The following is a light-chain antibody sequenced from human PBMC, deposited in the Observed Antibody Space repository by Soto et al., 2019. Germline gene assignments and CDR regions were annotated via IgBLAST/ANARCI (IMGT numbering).Light chain of an antibody. J-gene: IGLJ3*02. CDR2: EDD. CDR1: KLGDKF. CDR3: QAWDSNSVV. V-gene: IGLV3-1*01. Sequence: SYGLTQPPSVSVSPGQTARITCSGIKLGDKFACWYQQKAGQSPVLVIYEDDKRPSGIPERFSGSNSGNTATLTISGTQATDEADYYCQAWDSNSVVFGGGTKLTVL.